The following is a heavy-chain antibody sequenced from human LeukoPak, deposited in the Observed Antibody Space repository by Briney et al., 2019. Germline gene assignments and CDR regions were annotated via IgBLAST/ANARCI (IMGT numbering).Heavy chain of an antibody. CDR3: AKDQGELLWFGELPLDY. D-gene: IGHD3-10*01. Sequence: PGGSLRLSCAASGFTVSSNYMSWVRQAPGKGLEWVSAISGSGGSTYYADSVKGRFTISRDNSKNTLYLQMNSLRAEDTAVYYCAKDQGELLWFGELPLDYWGQGTLVTVSS. V-gene: IGHV3-23*01. J-gene: IGHJ4*02. CDR1: GFTVSSNY. CDR2: ISGSGGST.